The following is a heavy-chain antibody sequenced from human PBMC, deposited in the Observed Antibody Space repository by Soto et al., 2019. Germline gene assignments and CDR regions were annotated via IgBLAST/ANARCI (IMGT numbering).Heavy chain of an antibody. D-gene: IGHD6-13*01. CDR1: GGSFSGYY. CDR3: ARGRKGFSSSCYVD. V-gene: IGHV4-34*01. J-gene: IGHJ4*02. CDR2: INDSGGT. Sequence: SETLSLTCGVYGGSFSGYYWSWIRQPPGKGLEWIGEINDSGGTDYNPSLKSRVTISLDTSKNQLPLKLSSVTAADTAVYYCARGRKGFSSSCYVDWGQGTLVTVSS.